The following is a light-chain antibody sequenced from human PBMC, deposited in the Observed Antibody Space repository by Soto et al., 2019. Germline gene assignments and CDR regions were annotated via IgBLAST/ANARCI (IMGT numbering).Light chain of an antibody. V-gene: IGLV2-14*01. Sequence: QSALTQPASVSGSPGQSITISCTGTRSDVGGYNYVSWYQPHPGKDPKVMIYDVSNRPSGVSNRFSGSKSGNTASLTISGLQAEDEADYYCSSYTTSNTLVFGGGTKLTVL. J-gene: IGLJ2*01. CDR1: RSDVGGYNY. CDR2: DVS. CDR3: SSYTTSNTLV.